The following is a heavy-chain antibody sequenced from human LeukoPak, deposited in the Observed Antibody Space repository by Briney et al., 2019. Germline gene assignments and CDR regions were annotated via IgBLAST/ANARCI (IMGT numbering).Heavy chain of an antibody. V-gene: IGHV6-1*01. CDR3: AKGQWLVNDAFNI. Sequence: SQTLSLTCAISGDSVSDNNAAWNWIRQSPSRGLEWLGRTYYRSKWYNDYAVSVKGRITINPDTSKNQFSLQLDSVTPEDTAVYYCAKGQWLVNDAFNIWGQGTMVTVSS. CDR1: GDSVSDNNAA. D-gene: IGHD6-19*01. J-gene: IGHJ3*02. CDR2: TYYRSKWYN.